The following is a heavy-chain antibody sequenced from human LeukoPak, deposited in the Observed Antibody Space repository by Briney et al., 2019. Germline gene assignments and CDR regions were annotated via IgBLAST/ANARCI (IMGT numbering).Heavy chain of an antibody. Sequence: SETLSLTCAASGYSISSGYYWGWIRQPPGKGLGWIGIIYHSGSSYYNPCRKNRVTISVDTSKNQFSLKLSSVTAADTAVYYRARLSSSSWYGSYNWFDPWGQGTLVTVSS. CDR3: ARLSSSSWYGSYNWFDP. CDR2: IYHSGSS. CDR1: GYSISSGYY. D-gene: IGHD6-13*01. V-gene: IGHV4-38-2*01. J-gene: IGHJ5*02.